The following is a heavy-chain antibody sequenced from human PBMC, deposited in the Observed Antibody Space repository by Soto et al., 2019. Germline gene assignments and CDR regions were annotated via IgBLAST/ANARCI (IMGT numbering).Heavy chain of an antibody. D-gene: IGHD3-9*01. CDR3: ARDFEGGAFSP. V-gene: IGHV1-46*01. Sequence: QVQLVQSGAEMKEPGASVKLSCKSSGYTFTSYYMHWVRQAPGQGLEWMGLINTDGGSTNPNGGRTNYARNFPGRVTMTSDRSTTTVYMDLSSLRSGDTAMYYCARDFEGGAFSPWGPGTLATASS. CDR1: GYTFTSYY. J-gene: IGHJ5*02. CDR2: INTDGGSTNPNGGRT.